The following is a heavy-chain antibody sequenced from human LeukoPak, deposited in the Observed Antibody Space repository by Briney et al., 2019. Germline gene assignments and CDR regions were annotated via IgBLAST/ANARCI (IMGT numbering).Heavy chain of an antibody. CDR1: GDSVSSNSAA. D-gene: IGHD1-14*01. Sequence: SQTLSLTCAISGDSVSSNSAAWNWIRQSPSSGLEWLGRTYYRSKWYNDYAVSVKSRITINPDTSKNQFSLQLNSVTPEDTAVYYCARDNTNRNRPLDYWGQGTLVTVSS. CDR2: TYYRSKWYN. J-gene: IGHJ4*02. CDR3: ARDNTNRNRPLDY. V-gene: IGHV6-1*01.